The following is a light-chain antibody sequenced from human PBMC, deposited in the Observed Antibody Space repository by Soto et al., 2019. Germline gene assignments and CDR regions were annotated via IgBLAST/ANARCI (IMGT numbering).Light chain of an antibody. CDR2: SNN. J-gene: IGLJ2*01. Sequence: QAVVTQPPSASGTPGQRVTISCSGSGSNIGSNYVYWYQQLPGTAPKLVINSNNQRPSGVPDRLSGSKSGTSASLDISGLRSEDEAQYYCAAWDDSLSGVVFGRGTKVTVL. CDR3: AAWDDSLSGVV. V-gene: IGLV1-47*01. CDR1: GSNIGSNY.